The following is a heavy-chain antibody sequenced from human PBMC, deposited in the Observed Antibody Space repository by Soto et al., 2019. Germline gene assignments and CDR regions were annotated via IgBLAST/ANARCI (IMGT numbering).Heavy chain of an antibody. V-gene: IGHV3-74*01. J-gene: IGHJ4*02. CDR1: GFTFSRNW. CDR2: ISTDGNCR. D-gene: IGHD2-8*01. CDR3: ARDRDTYGHGFFDY. Sequence: GGSLRLSCAASGFTFSRNWMHWVRQAPGKGLVWVSRISTDGNCRNYADSVKGRFTVSRETANNMVYLQMNRLRAEDTAVYFWARDRDTYGHGFFDYWGQGALVTVSS.